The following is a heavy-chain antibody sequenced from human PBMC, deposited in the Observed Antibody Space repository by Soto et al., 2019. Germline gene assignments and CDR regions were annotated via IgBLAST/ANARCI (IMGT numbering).Heavy chain of an antibody. D-gene: IGHD6-13*01. Sequence: QVQLQQWGAGLLKPSETLSLTCAVYGGSFSGYYWSWIRQPPGTGLEWIGEINHSGSTNYNPSLKSRVTISVDTSKNQFSLKLSSVTAADTAVYYCARENGHSSPFDPWGQGTLVTVSS. CDR2: INHSGST. CDR1: GGSFSGYY. J-gene: IGHJ5*02. V-gene: IGHV4-34*01. CDR3: ARENGHSSPFDP.